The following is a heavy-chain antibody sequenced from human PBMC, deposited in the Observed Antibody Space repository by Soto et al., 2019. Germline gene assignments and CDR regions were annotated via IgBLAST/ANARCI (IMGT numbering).Heavy chain of an antibody. V-gene: IGHV3-21*01. CDR2: ISSSSSYI. J-gene: IGHJ3*02. Sequence: GSLRLSCAASGFTFSSYSMNWVRQAPGKGLEWVSSISSSSSYIYYADSVKGRFTISRDNAKNSLYLQMNSLRAEDTAVYYCATHYYGSGSYYNVYRMGAFDIWGQGTMVTVSS. D-gene: IGHD3-10*01. CDR1: GFTFSSYS. CDR3: ATHYYGSGSYYNVYRMGAFDI.